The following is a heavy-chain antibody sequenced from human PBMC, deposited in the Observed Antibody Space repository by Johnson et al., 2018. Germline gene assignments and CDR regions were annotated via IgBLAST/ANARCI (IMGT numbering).Heavy chain of an antibody. CDR3: ARDRVGATPS. D-gene: IGHD1-26*01. CDR2: VSGRGGEK. J-gene: IGHJ3*01. Sequence: EVQLVESGGGLVQPGGSLRLSCAASGFTFTNYAMSWVRQAPGKGLEWVSVVSGRGGEKYYADPVKGRFTISRDNAKNSLYLQMNSLRAEDTAVYYCARDRVGATPSWGQGTMVTVSS. V-gene: IGHV3-23*04. CDR1: GFTFTNYA.